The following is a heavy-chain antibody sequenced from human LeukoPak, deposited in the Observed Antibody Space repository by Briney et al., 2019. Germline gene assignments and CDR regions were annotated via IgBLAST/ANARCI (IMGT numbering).Heavy chain of an antibody. J-gene: IGHJ4*02. D-gene: IGHD3-10*01. CDR1: GGSLSGFY. Sequence: PSETLSLTCTVSGGSLSGFYWSWIRQPPGKGLEWIGYIYYSGSTNYNPSLKSRGTISVDTSNNQFSLKLTSVTAADTAVYYCARSGRGNSAGFDCWGQGTLVTVSS. CDR2: IYYSGST. CDR3: ARSGRGNSAGFDC. V-gene: IGHV4-59*01.